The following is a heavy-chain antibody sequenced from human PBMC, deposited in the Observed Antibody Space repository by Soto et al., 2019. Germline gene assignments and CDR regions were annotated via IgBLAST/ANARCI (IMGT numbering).Heavy chain of an antibody. CDR1: GGSISSYY. CDR2: IYYSGST. V-gene: IGHV4-59*08. D-gene: IGHD6-6*01. CDR3: ARLRDKAARFFDY. J-gene: IGHJ4*02. Sequence: SETLSLTCTVSGGSISSYYWSWIRQPPGKGLEWIGYIYYSGSTNYNPSLKSRVTISVDTSKNQFSLKLSSVTAADTAVYYCARLRDKAARFFDYWGQGTLVTVSS.